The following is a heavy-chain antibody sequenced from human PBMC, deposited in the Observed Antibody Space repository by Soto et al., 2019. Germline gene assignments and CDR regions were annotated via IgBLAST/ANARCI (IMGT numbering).Heavy chain of an antibody. Sequence: ASVKVSCKASGYTFTSYGISWVRQAPGQGLEWMGWISAYNGNTNYAQKLQGRVTMTTDTSTSTAYMELRSLRSDDTAVYYCVSGGSIAAAGDFDYWGQGTLVTVSS. V-gene: IGHV1-18*01. D-gene: IGHD6-13*01. J-gene: IGHJ4*02. CDR2: ISAYNGNT. CDR3: VSGGSIAAAGDFDY. CDR1: GYTFTSYG.